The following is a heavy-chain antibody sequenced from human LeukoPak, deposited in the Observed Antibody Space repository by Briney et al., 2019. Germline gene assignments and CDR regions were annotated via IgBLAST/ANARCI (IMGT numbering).Heavy chain of an antibody. D-gene: IGHD3-10*01. CDR3: ARGTYYYGSGSYYNSYGMDV. Sequence: ASVKVSCKASGYTFTSYDINWVRQATGQGLEWMGWMNPNSGSTGYAQKFQGRVTMTRNTSISTAYMELSSLRSEDTAVYYCARGTYYYGSGSYYNSYGMDVWGQGTTVTVSS. CDR1: GYTFTSYD. V-gene: IGHV1-8*01. CDR2: MNPNSGST. J-gene: IGHJ6*02.